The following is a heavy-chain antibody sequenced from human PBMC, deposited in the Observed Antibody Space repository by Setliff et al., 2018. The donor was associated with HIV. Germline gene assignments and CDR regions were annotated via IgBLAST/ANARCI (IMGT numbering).Heavy chain of an antibody. J-gene: IGHJ4*02. CDR3: ARQAIFGYYDSSGYLDY. D-gene: IGHD3-22*01. Sequence: TLSLTCAVYGGSFSGYYWSWIRQPPGKGLEWIGSIYYSGSTYYNPSLQSRVTISVDTSKNLFSLRLSSVTASDTAVYYCARQAIFGYYDSSGYLDYWGQGTLVTVSS. CDR2: IYYSGST. CDR1: GGSFSGYY. V-gene: IGHV4-34*01.